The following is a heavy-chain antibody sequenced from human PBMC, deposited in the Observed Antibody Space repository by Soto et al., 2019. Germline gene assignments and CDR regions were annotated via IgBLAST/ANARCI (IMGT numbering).Heavy chain of an antibody. CDR2: INPSGGHT. CDR1: GYDFITYY. D-gene: IGHD2-15*01. CDR3: VRDCNGARCEPFDY. J-gene: IGHJ4*02. V-gene: IGHV1-46*03. Sequence: ASVKVSCKASGYDFITYYIHWVRQAPGQGLEWMAIINPSGGHTTYAQKFQGRVTLTRDTSTSTVYMDLSSLRSEDTAVYYCVRDCNGARCEPFDYWGQGTLVTVSS.